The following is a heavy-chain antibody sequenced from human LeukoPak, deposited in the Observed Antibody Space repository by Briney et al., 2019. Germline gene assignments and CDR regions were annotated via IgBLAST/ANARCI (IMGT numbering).Heavy chain of an antibody. D-gene: IGHD3-10*01. Sequence: ASVKVSCKASGYTFTGNYMHWVRQAPGQGLEWMGWLNSNTGGTNYAQKFQGRVTMTRDTSISTVYMELSSLRSDDTAVYYCARDFLGVSVWFGESSSLDFWGQGTLVTVSS. CDR1: GYTFTGNY. V-gene: IGHV1-2*02. J-gene: IGHJ4*02. CDR2: LNSNTGGT. CDR3: ARDFLGVSVWFGESSSLDF.